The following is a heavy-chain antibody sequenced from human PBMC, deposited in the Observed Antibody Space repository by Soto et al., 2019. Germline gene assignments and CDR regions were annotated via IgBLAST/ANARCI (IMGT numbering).Heavy chain of an antibody. CDR2: ISYDGSNK. CDR1: GFTFSSYG. CDR3: AKAGGYSSGWYSVSGILSYYYGMDV. V-gene: IGHV3-30*18. Sequence: PGGSLRLSCAASGFTFSSYGMHWVRQAPGKGLEWVAVISYDGSNKYYADSVKGRFTISRDNSKNTLYLQMNSLRAEDTAVYYCAKAGGYSSGWYSVSGILSYYYGMDVWGQGATVTVSS. D-gene: IGHD6-19*01. J-gene: IGHJ6*02.